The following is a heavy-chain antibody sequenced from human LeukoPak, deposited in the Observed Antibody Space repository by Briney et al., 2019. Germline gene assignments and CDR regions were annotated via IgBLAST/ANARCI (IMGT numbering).Heavy chain of an antibody. CDR3: AREWQWPTRDYMDV. CDR1: GFTFSSYS. CDR2: ISSSGSTI. D-gene: IGHD6-19*01. Sequence: PGGSLRLSCAASGFTFSSYSMNWVRQAPGKGLEWVSYISSSGSTIYYADSVKGRFTISRDNAKNSLYLQMNSLRAEDTAVYYCAREWQWPTRDYMDVWGKGTTVTISS. V-gene: IGHV3-48*04. J-gene: IGHJ6*03.